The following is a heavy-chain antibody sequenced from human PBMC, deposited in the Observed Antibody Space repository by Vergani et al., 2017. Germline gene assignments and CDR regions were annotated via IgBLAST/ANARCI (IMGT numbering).Heavy chain of an antibody. CDR2: IRNKANDYTT. Sequence: EVQVVESGGGLVQPGGSLRLSCAASGFIFSDHYMDWVRQAPGKGLEWVCRIRNKANDYTTQYAASVKCRFTISRDDSKSYLYLEMNSLQTEDTALYYCVRVKGSNWNDHLYDIWGQGTLVTVSS. J-gene: IGHJ3*02. CDR3: VRVKGSNWNDHLYDI. V-gene: IGHV3-72*01. CDR1: GFIFSDHY. D-gene: IGHD1-1*01.